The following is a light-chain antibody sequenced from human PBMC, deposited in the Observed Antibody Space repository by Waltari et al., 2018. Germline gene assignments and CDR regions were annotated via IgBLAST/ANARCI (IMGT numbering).Light chain of an antibody. CDR3: QSSDITLDAAL. J-gene: IGLJ2*01. CDR2: NNN. Sequence: QAVLTQPPSVSGAPGQRVPIPCTGSNSNIGAGFHVHWYQQLPGRAPRLLIYNNNNRPSGVPDRFFGSRSGTSASLVITGLQTEDEADYYCQSSDITLDAALFGGGTKVTVL. CDR1: NSNIGAGFH. V-gene: IGLV1-40*01.